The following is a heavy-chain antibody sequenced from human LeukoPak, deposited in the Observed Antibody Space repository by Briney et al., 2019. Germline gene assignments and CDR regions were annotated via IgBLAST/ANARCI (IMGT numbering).Heavy chain of an antibody. D-gene: IGHD3-3*01. CDR1: GYTFTSYA. J-gene: IGHJ4*02. CDR2: INAGNGNT. V-gene: IGHV1-3*01. CDR3: ARDAANHDFWSGYYKEGSFDY. Sequence: EASVKVSCKASGYTFTSYAMHWVRQAPGQRLEWMGWINAGNGNTKYSQKFQGRVTITRDTSASTAYMELSSLRSEDTAVYYCARDAANHDFWSGYYKEGSFDYWGQGTLVTVSS.